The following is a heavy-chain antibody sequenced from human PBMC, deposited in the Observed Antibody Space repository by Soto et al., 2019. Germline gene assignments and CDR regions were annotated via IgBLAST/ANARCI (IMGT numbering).Heavy chain of an antibody. V-gene: IGHV4-30-4*01. J-gene: IGHJ4*02. Sequence: QVQLQESGPGLVKPSQTLSLTCTVSGGSISSGDYYWTWIRQPPGRGLEWIGYIYYSGSTYYNPSLESRVTMSVDMSKNQFSLKLSSVTAADTAVYYCARSSGWYLIFDYWGQGTLVTVSS. CDR3: ARSSGWYLIFDY. CDR2: IYYSGST. CDR1: GGSISSGDYY. D-gene: IGHD6-19*01.